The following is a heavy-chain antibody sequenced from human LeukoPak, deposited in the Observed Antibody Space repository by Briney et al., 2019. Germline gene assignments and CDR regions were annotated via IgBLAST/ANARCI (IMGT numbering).Heavy chain of an antibody. CDR2: IYYSGST. CDR1: GGSISSSSYY. D-gene: IGHD4-17*01. CDR3: ARHTRLYGDYFWFDP. Sequence: SETLSLTYTVSGGSISSSSYYWGWIRQPPGKGLEWIGSIYYSGSTYYNPSLKSRVTISVDTSKNQFSLKLSSVTAADTAVYYCARHTRLYGDYFWFDPWGQGTLVTVSS. J-gene: IGHJ5*02. V-gene: IGHV4-39*01.